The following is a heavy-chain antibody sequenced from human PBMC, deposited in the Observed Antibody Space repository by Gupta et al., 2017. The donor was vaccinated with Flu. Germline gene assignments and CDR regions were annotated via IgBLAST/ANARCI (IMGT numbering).Heavy chain of an antibody. D-gene: IGHD2-21*01. Sequence: AWIRQPPGAGLEWIGSVYYAKSLYYSPSLNSRVTISADTSKNQFSLKLTSVTAADTAVYYCARHLKKPGEMSLWFAPWGQGILVTVSS. CDR3: ARHLKKPGEMSLWFAP. CDR2: VYYAKSL. V-gene: IGHV4-39*01. J-gene: IGHJ5*02.